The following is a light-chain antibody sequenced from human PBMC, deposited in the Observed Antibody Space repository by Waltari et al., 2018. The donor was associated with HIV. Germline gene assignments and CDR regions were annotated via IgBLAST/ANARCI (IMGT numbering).Light chain of an antibody. V-gene: IGLV3-1*01. CDR2: QDT. Sequence: SYEVTQPPSVSVSPGQTASVTCSGAKLGDKYSSWYQQKPGQSPVLVIYQDTKRPSGIPERFSGSNSGNTATLTISGTQAVDEADYYCQAWDSTTVTFGGGTKLTVL. CDR1: KLGDKY. CDR3: QAWDSTTVT. J-gene: IGLJ2*01.